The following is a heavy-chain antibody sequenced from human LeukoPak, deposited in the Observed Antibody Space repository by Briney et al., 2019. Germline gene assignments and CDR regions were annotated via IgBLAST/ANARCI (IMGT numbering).Heavy chain of an antibody. Sequence: PGGSLRLSCAASGFPFNSHWMSWVRQAPGKGLEWVANIKEDGSEKTYVDSVKGRFTISRDNAKNSVYLQMDSLRVEDTAVYYCAAAPNSKDFGYWGQGNLVTVS. CDR3: AAAPNSKDFGY. J-gene: IGHJ4*02. V-gene: IGHV3-7*01. D-gene: IGHD2-21*01. CDR2: IKEDGSEK. CDR1: GFPFNSHW.